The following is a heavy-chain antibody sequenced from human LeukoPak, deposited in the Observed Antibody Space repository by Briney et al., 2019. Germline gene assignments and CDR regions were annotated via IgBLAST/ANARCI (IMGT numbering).Heavy chain of an antibody. CDR1: GGSFSGYY. CDR3: ARGRRYFDWSRQYYFDY. D-gene: IGHD3-9*01. J-gene: IGHJ4*02. Sequence: KTSETLSLTCAVYGGSFSGYYWSWIRQPPGKGLEWIGEINHSGSTNYNPSLKSRVTISVDTSKNQFSLKLSSVTAVDTAVYYCARGRRYFDWSRQYYFDYWGQGTLVTVSS. CDR2: INHSGST. V-gene: IGHV4-34*01.